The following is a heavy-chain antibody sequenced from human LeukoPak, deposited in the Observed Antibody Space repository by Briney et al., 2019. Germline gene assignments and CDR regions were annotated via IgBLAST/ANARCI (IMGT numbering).Heavy chain of an antibody. V-gene: IGHV3-23*01. Sequence: GGSLRLSCAASGFTFSSYAMSWVRQAPGKGLEWVSAISGSGGSTYYADSVKGRFTISRDNSKNTLYLQMNSLRAEDTAVYYCAKFLPTHIVVANYYFDYWGQGTLVTVST. CDR3: AKFLPTHIVVANYYFDY. J-gene: IGHJ4*02. CDR2: ISGSGGST. D-gene: IGHD2-21*01. CDR1: GFTFSSYA.